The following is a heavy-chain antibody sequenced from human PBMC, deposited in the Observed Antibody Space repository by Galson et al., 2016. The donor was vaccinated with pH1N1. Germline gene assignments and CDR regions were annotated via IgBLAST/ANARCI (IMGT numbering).Heavy chain of an antibody. CDR2: IRQDGSEK. CDR3: ARARFDP. V-gene: IGHV3-7*01. Sequence: SGAEVKKPGDSLKIPCAASGFTFSNFWMHWVRQAPGKGLEWVANIRQDGSEKYYVDSVKGRFTISRDNAKNSLYLQMNSLTAEDTAVYYCARARFDPWGQGTLVTVSS. CDR1: GFTFSNFW. J-gene: IGHJ5*02.